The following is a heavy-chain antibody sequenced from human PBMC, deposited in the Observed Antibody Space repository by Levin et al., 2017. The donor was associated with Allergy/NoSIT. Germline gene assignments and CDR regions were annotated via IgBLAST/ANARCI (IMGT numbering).Heavy chain of an antibody. V-gene: IGHV3-23*01. CDR1: GFVFSDYA. Sequence: GGSLRLSCIASGFVFSDYAMTWVRQPPGKGLEWVSSVSNSGGSTYYADSVKGRFTISRDNSDSALYLVMHSLRVDDTAVYYCVRAPRGLIKGSYDMWGRGTMVTVSS. D-gene: IGHD3-10*01. CDR3: VRAPRGLIKGSYDM. J-gene: IGHJ3*02. CDR2: VSNSGGST.